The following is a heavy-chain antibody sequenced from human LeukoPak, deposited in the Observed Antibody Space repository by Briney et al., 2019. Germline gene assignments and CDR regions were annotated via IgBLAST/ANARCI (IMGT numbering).Heavy chain of an antibody. J-gene: IGHJ3*02. V-gene: IGHV3-66*01. CDR3: ARGRNPKPYYYDSSGYYFDAFDI. CDR2: IYSGGST. Sequence: GGSLRLSCAASGLTVSSNYMSWVRQAPGKGLEWVSVIYSGGSTYYADSVKGRFTISRDNSKNTLYLQMNSLRAEDTAVYYCARGRNPKPYYYDSSGYYFDAFDIWGQGTMVTVSS. D-gene: IGHD3-22*01. CDR1: GLTVSSNY.